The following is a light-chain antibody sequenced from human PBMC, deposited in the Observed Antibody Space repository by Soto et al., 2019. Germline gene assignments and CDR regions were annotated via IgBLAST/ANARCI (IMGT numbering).Light chain of an antibody. CDR2: GVS. J-gene: IGKJ4*01. CDR3: QQYNNWPSLT. CDR1: QGISNS. Sequence: EIVMTQSPATLSVSPGERATLSCRASQGISNSLAWYQQKPGQAPRLLIYGVSTMATGIPARFSGSGSGTEFTLTISSLQSEDFAVYYCQQYNNWPSLTFGGGTKVDIK. V-gene: IGKV3-15*01.